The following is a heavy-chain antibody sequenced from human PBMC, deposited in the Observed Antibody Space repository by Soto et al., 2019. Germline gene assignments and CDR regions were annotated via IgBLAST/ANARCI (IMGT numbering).Heavy chain of an antibody. V-gene: IGHV2-5*02. CDR2: TNWDHEK. D-gene: IGHD2-21*02. J-gene: IGHJ6*02. Sequence: QITLKESGPTLVKPTQTLTLTCTFSGFSLHTSGVGVGWIRQPPGKALEWLALTNWDHEKRYSPSLRSRLTITKDTSKNQVVLALTNVDPVDTATYFCAHMSKADRDRSIYGLDVWGPGATVTVSS. CDR1: GFSLHTSGVG. CDR3: AHMSKADRDRSIYGLDV.